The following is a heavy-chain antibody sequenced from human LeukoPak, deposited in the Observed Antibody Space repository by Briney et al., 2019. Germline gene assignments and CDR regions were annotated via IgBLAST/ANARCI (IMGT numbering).Heavy chain of an antibody. D-gene: IGHD5-18*01. V-gene: IGHV4-39*01. J-gene: IGHJ5*02. Sequence: PSETLSLTCTVSGGSISSSSYYWGWIRQPPGKGLEWIGSIYYSGSTYYNPSLKSRVTISVDTSKNQFSLKLSSVTAADTAVYYCARSRGNVDTAIRWFDPWGQGTLVTVSS. CDR3: ARSRGNVDTAIRWFDP. CDR2: IYYSGST. CDR1: GGSISSSSYY.